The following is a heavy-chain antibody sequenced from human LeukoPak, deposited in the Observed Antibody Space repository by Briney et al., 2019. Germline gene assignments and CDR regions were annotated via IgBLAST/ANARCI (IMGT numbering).Heavy chain of an antibody. Sequence: PGGSLRLSCAASGFTFSSYWMHWVRQAPGKGLVWVSRINSDGSSTSYADSVKGRFTISRDNAKNTLYLQMNSLRAEDTAVYYCARVNYPRTNNHYYDSSGYPEDWGQGTLVTVSS. CDR1: GFTFSSYW. J-gene: IGHJ4*02. V-gene: IGHV3-74*01. CDR2: INSDGSST. CDR3: ARVNYPRTNNHYYDSSGYPED. D-gene: IGHD3-22*01.